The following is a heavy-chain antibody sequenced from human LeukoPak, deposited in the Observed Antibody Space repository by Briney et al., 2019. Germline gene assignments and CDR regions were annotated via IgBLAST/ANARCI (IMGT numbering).Heavy chain of an antibody. CDR2: INHSGST. V-gene: IGHV4-34*01. Sequence: SETLSLTCAVYGGSFGGYYWSWIRQPPGKGLEWIGEINHSGSTNYNPSLKSRVTISVDTSKNQFSLKLSSVTAADTAVYYCARGDKDAVVVAATLDYWGQGTLVTVSS. CDR3: ARGDKDAVVVAATLDY. D-gene: IGHD2-15*01. CDR1: GGSFGGYY. J-gene: IGHJ4*02.